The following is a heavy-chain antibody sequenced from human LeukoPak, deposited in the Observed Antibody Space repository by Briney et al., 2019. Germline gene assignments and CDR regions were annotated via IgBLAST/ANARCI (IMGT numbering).Heavy chain of an antibody. V-gene: IGHV1-18*01. J-gene: IGHJ6*03. CDR2: ISAYNSKT. D-gene: IGHD1-26*01. CDR3: ARARQGGLYYYYYMDV. Sequence: ASVKVSCKASGYTFTSYGISWVRQAPGQGLEWMGWISAYNSKTNYSQKLQRRVTMTTDTSTSTAHMELRSLRSDDTAVYYWARARQGGLYYYYYMDVWGKGTTVTVSS. CDR1: GYTFTSYG.